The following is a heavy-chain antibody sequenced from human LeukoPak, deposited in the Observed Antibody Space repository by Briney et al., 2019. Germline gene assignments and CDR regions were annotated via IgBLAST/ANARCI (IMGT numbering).Heavy chain of an antibody. CDR2: INPNSGGT. CDR1: GYTFTGYY. D-gene: IGHD1-26*01. Sequence: ASVKVSCKASGYTFTGYYMHWVRQAPGQGLEWMGWINPNSGGTNYAQKFQGRVTMTRDTSISTAYMELSRLRSDDTAVYYCARGRQWDGRAFDYWGQGTLVTVSS. J-gene: IGHJ4*02. V-gene: IGHV1-2*02. CDR3: ARGRQWDGRAFDY.